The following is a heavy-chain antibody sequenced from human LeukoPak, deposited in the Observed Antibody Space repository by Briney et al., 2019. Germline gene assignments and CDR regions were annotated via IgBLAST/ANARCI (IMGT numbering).Heavy chain of an antibody. CDR3: ARTQSQSGSYRYYFAY. CDR1: GGSVGSGGYY. J-gene: IGHJ4*02. Sequence: PSETLSLTCTVSGGSVGSGGYYWSWIRQPPGGGLEWIGDIYYIRNTNYNPSLKSRVTMSLDPSKNQFSLKLNSVTAADTAVYYCARTQSQSGSYRYYFAYWSQGTLATVSS. V-gene: IGHV4-61*08. CDR2: IYYIRNT. D-gene: IGHD1-26*01.